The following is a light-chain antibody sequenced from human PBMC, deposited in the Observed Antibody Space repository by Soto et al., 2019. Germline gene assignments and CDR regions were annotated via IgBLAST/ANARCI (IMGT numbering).Light chain of an antibody. CDR3: QKYNSAPPT. J-gene: IGKJ1*01. CDR2: AAS. Sequence: DIQMTQSPSSLSTSVGDRVTITCRASQAISIYLAWYQQKPGKVPKLLIYAASTLQSGVPSRFSGSGSGTDFTLTIISLQPEDVATYYCQKYNSAPPTFGQGTKVEI. CDR1: QAISIY. V-gene: IGKV1-27*01.